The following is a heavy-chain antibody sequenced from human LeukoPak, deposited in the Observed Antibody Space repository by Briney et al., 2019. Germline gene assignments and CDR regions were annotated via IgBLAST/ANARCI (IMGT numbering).Heavy chain of an antibody. V-gene: IGHV3-23*01. CDR3: AKDGDDYGDGSFDY. J-gene: IGHJ4*02. Sequence: DSVKGRFTISRDNSKNTLYLQMNSLRAEDTAVYYCAKDGDDYGDGSFDYWGQGTLVTVSS. D-gene: IGHD4-17*01.